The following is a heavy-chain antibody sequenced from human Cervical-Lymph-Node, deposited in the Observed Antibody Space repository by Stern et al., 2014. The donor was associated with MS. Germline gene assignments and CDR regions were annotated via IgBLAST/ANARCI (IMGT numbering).Heavy chain of an antibody. J-gene: IGHJ6*02. V-gene: IGHV3-15*01. CDR2: IKSKSDGGTT. CDR3: TTAGCSSSSCFHYYYGMDV. D-gene: IGHD2-2*01. Sequence: EVQLVESGGGLVKPGGSLRLSCAASGFTFTNAWMNWVRQSPGKGLEWVGRIKSKSDGGTTDHAAPVKGRFTISRDDSENTLYLQMNSLKTEDTAVYYCTTAGCSSSSCFHYYYGMDVWGQGTTVTVSS. CDR1: GFTFTNAW.